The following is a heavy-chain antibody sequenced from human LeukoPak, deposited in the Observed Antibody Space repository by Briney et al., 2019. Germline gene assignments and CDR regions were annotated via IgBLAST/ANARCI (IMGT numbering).Heavy chain of an antibody. CDR3: ARALYTGTYLHSFDI. Sequence: SETLSLTCTVSGGPISSYYWSWIRQPPGKGLEWIGYIFYSGSTKYNPSLKSRVTISVDRSKSQFSLKLTSATAADTAVYYCARALYTGTYLHSFDIWGQGTMVTVSS. CDR1: GGPISSYY. CDR2: IFYSGST. J-gene: IGHJ3*02. V-gene: IGHV4-59*01. D-gene: IGHD1-26*01.